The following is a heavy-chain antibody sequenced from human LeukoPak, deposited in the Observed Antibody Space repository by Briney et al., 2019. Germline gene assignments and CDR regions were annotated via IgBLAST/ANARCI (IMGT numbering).Heavy chain of an antibody. D-gene: IGHD6-13*01. Sequence: SETLSLTCTVSGGSISSYYWSWIRQPAGKGLEWIGRVYTSGSTNCNPSLKSRVTMSVDTSKNQFSLKLSSVTAADTAVYYCARDGAAAGTQSYYYMDVWGKGTTVTVSS. CDR1: GGSISSYY. CDR2: VYTSGST. CDR3: ARDGAAAGTQSYYYMDV. V-gene: IGHV4-4*07. J-gene: IGHJ6*03.